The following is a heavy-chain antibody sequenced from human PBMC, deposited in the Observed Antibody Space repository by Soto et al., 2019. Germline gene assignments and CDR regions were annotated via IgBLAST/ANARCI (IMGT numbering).Heavy chain of an antibody. CDR1: GYTFTSYY. CDR3: VRALEGGSYSANFQH. J-gene: IGHJ1*01. CDR2: INPSGGST. V-gene: IGHV1-46*01. Sequence: ASVKVSCKASGYTFTSYYMHWVRQARGQGLEWMGIINPSGGSTSYAQKFQGRVTMTRDTSTSTVYMELSSQRSEDTAVYYCVRALEGGSYSANFQHWGQRTLVTVSS. D-gene: IGHD1-26*01.